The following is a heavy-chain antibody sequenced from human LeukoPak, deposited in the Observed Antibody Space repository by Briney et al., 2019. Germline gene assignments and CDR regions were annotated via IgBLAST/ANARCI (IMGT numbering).Heavy chain of an antibody. V-gene: IGHV4-39*07. CDR3: ASLGITMVRGVIITLDAFDI. CDR1: GGSISSSSYY. CDR2: IYYSGST. D-gene: IGHD3-10*01. J-gene: IGHJ3*02. Sequence: SETLSLTCTVSGGSISSSSYYWGWIRQPPGKGLEWIGSIYYSGSTYYNPSLKSRVTISVDTSKNQFSLKLSSVTAADTAVYYCASLGITMVRGVIITLDAFDIWSQGTMVTVSS.